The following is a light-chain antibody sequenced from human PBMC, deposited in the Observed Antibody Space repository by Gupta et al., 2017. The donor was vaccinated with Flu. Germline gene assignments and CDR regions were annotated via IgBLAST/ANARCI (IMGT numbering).Light chain of an antibody. CDR3: SSYSSRSTLV. CDR2: DVS. V-gene: IGLV2-14*04. CDR1: SSDVGGYNF. Sequence: SITISCTGTSSDVGGYNFVSWYQQHPGKAPKLMIYDVSDRPLGVSNRFSGSKSGNTASLTISGLQAGDESDYYCSSYSSRSTLVFGSGTKVTVL. J-gene: IGLJ1*01.